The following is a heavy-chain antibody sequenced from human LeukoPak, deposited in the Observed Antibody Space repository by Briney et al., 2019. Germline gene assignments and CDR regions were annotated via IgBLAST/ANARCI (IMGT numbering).Heavy chain of an antibody. D-gene: IGHD1-7*01. CDR3: ARDRVVLTGTTYPDY. V-gene: IGHV1-46*01. CDR2: INPSGGST. Sequence: ASVKVSCKASGYTFTSYYMHWVRQAPGQGLEWMGIINPSGGSTSYAQKFQGRVTMTRDTSTSTVYMELSSLRSEDTAVYYCARDRVVLTGTTYPDYWGQGTLVTVSS. J-gene: IGHJ4*02. CDR1: GYTFTSYY.